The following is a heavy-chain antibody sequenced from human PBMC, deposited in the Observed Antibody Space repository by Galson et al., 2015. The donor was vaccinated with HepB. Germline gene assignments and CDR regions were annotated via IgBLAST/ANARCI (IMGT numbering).Heavy chain of an antibody. D-gene: IGHD3-22*01. CDR1: GGTFSSYA. Sequence: SVKVSCKASGGTFSSYAISWVRQAPGQGLEWMGGIIPIFGTANYAQKFQGRVTITADESTSTAYMELSSLRSEDTAVYYCARGQDTYYYDSSNTCPALSHSNTRPCPQISGCSFEDTACSWNCLW. J-gene: IGHJ2*01. CDR3: ARGQDTYYYDSSNTCPALSHSNTRPCPQISGCSFEDTACSWNCL. V-gene: IGHV1-69*13. CDR2: IIPIFGTA.